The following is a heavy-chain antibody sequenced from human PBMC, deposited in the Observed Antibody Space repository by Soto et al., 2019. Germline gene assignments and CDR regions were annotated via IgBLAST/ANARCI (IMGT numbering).Heavy chain of an antibody. D-gene: IGHD3-3*01. V-gene: IGHV3-30-3*01. Sequence: QVQLVESGGGVVQPGRSLRLSCAASGFTFNNYAIHWVRQAPGKGLEWVAVIAYDKSNKYYADSVKGRFTISRDNSKNTLYLQMSSLRAEDTAVYYCARDSECFTAFDIWGQGTMVTVSS. J-gene: IGHJ3*02. CDR3: ARDSECFTAFDI. CDR2: IAYDKSNK. CDR1: GFTFNNYA.